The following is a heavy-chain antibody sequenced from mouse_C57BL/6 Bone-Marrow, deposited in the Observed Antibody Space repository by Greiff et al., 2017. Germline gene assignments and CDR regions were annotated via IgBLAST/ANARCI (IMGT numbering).Heavy chain of an antibody. V-gene: IGHV1-42*01. CDR1: GYSFTGYY. J-gene: IGHJ3*01. CDR3: TRIYYDYDVGFAY. Sequence: EVQLQESGPELVKPGASVKISCKASGYSFTGYYMNWVKQSPEKSLEWIGEINPSTGGTTYNQKFKAKATLTVDKSSSTAYMQLKSLTSEDSAVYCCTRIYYDYDVGFAYWGQGTLVTVAA. D-gene: IGHD2-4*01. CDR2: INPSTGGT.